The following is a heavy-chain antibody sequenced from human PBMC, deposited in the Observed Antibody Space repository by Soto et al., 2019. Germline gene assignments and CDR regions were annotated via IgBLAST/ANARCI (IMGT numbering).Heavy chain of an antibody. D-gene: IGHD6-13*01. CDR2: IKSKTDGGTT. V-gene: IGHV3-15*01. J-gene: IGHJ1*01. CDR1: GFTFSNAW. CDR3: TTGGVGSSSSEYFQH. Sequence: GGSLRLSCAASGFTFSNAWMSWVRQAPGKGLEWVGRIKSKTDGGTTDYAAPVKGRFTISRDDSKNTLYLQMNSLKTEDTAVYYCTTGGVGSSSSEYFQHWGQGTLVTVSS.